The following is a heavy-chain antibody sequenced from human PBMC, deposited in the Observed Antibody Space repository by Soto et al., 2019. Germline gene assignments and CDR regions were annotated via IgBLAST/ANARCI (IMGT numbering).Heavy chain of an antibody. CDR2: IYWDDDK. Sequence: QITLNESGPTQVKPRQTLTLTCTFSGFSLTTSGVGVGWIRQSPGKAPEWLALIYWDDDKRHSPSPKSRLTITKDTSKHQVVLTMADLDPADTATYYCAHRVLRTVFGLVTTTAIYFDFWGQGTPVAVSS. J-gene: IGHJ4*02. V-gene: IGHV2-5*02. D-gene: IGHD3-3*01. CDR3: AHRVLRTVFGLVTTTAIYFDF. CDR1: GFSLTTSGVG.